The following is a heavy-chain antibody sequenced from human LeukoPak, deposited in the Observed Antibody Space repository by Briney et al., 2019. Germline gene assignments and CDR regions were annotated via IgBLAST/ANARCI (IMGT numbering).Heavy chain of an antibody. D-gene: IGHD3-10*01. CDR2: IYYSGST. J-gene: IGHJ6*03. V-gene: IGHV4-39*01. CDR1: GGSISSSSYY. CDR3: ARPMVRGYYYYYMDV. Sequence: PSETLSLTCTVSGGSISSSSYYWGWIRQPPGKGLEWIGSIYYSGSTYYNPSLKSRVTISVDTSKNQFSLKLSSVTAADTAVHYCARPMVRGYYYYYMDVWGKGTTVTVSS.